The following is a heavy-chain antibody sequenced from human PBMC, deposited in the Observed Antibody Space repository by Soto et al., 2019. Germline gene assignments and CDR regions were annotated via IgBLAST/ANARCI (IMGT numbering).Heavy chain of an antibody. D-gene: IGHD3-10*01. J-gene: IGHJ6*02. Sequence: GESLKISCKGSGYSFTSYWIGWVRQMPGKGLEWMGIIYPGDSDTRYSPSFQGQVTISADKSISTAYLQWSSLKASDTAMYYCARLEWHGSGSFFNLGMDVWGQGTTVTVSS. CDR3: ARLEWHGSGSFFNLGMDV. CDR1: GYSFTSYW. CDR2: IYPGDSDT. V-gene: IGHV5-51*01.